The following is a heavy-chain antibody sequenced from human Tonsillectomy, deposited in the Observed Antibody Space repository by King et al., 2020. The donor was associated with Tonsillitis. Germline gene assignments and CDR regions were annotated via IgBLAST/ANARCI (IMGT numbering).Heavy chain of an antibody. J-gene: IGHJ4*02. CDR3: ARVGSKQWLVPDYFDY. Sequence: VQLVESGGGVVRPGGSLRLSCAASGFTFDDNGMSWVRQAPGKVLQWVSGIYWRDSSLGFADSVKGRFTICRDHAKNSRYLQMNSLRAEDTALYYCARVGSKQWLVPDYFDYWGQGTLVTVSS. V-gene: IGHV3-20*04. D-gene: IGHD6-19*01. CDR2: IYWRDSSL. CDR1: GFTFDDNG.